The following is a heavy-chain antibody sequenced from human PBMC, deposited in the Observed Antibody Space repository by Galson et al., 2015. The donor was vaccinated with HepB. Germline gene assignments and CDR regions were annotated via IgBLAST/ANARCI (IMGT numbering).Heavy chain of an antibody. CDR1: GGSISNYY. Sequence: SLTCTVSGGSISNYYWSWIRQPPGKGLEWIGYIYYSGSTNYNPSLKSRVTISVDTSKNQFSLKLSSVTAADTAVYYCARESEYSYGFRYWYFDLWGRGTLVTVSS. V-gene: IGHV4-59*01. J-gene: IGHJ2*01. D-gene: IGHD5-18*01. CDR3: ARESEYSYGFRYWYFDL. CDR2: IYYSGST.